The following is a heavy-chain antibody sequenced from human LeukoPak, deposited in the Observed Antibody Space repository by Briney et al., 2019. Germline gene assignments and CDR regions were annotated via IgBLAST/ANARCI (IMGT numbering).Heavy chain of an antibody. V-gene: IGHV3-48*03. CDR1: GFTFSSYE. J-gene: IGHJ6*04. Sequence: GGSLRLSCAASGFTFSSYEMNWVRQAPGKGLEWVSYISSSGSSIYYADSVKGRFTISRDNAKNSLYLQMNSLRAEDTAVYYCARDGGSTSRPYYYGMDVWGKGTTVTVSS. CDR2: ISSSGSSI. CDR3: ARDGGSTSRPYYYGMDV. D-gene: IGHD2-2*01.